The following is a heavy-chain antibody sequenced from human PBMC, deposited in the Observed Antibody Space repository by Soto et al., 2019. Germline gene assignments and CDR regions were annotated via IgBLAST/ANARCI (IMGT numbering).Heavy chain of an antibody. D-gene: IGHD3-22*01. CDR3: AGGCSGYASTPAY. CDR2: FIPISGTA. CDR1: GGTFSNFA. J-gene: IGHJ4*02. Sequence: QVQLVQSGSEVKKPGSSVKASCKASGGTFSNFAFNWVRQAPGQGLEWMGGFIPISGTANYAHRFQDRVTITADKATNTAYMELSSLRSEDAAVYYCAGGCSGYASTPAYWGQGTLVTVS. V-gene: IGHV1-69*06.